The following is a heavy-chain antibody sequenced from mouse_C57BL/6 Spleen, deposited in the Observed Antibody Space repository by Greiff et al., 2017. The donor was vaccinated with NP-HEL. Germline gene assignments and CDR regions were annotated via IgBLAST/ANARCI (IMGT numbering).Heavy chain of an antibody. CDR3: ANYYGRGYFDY. CDR2: INPSTGGT. CDR1: GYSFTGYY. D-gene: IGHD1-1*01. Sequence: VQLQQSGPELVKPGASVKISCKASGYSFTGYYMNWVKQSPEKSLEWIGEINPSTGGTTYNQKFKAKATLTVDKSSSTAYMQLKSLTSEDSAVYYCANYYGRGYFDYWGQGTTLTVSS. J-gene: IGHJ2*01. V-gene: IGHV1-42*01.